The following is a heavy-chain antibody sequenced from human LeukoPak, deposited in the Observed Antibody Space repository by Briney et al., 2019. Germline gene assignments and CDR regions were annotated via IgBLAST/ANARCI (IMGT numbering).Heavy chain of an antibody. V-gene: IGHV4-59*01. CDR3: ARDGIVATDRAIYMDV. J-gene: IGHJ6*03. CDR1: GGSISSYY. D-gene: IGHD5-12*01. CDR2: IYYSGST. Sequence: SSETLSLTCTVSGGSISSYYWSWIRQPPGKGLEWIGYIYYSGSTNYNPSLKRRVTISVDTSKNQFSLKLSSVTAADTAVYYCARDGIVATDRAIYMDVWGKGTTVTVSS.